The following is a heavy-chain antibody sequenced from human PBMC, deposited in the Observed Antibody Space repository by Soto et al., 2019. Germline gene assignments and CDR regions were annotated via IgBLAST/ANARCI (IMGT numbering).Heavy chain of an antibody. D-gene: IGHD2-15*01. Sequence: EVQLLESGGGLVQPGGSLRLSCAASGFTFSSFAMNWVRQAPGKGLEWVSGIGGSGGTTYYADSVKGRFTISRDNSKNTLFLQMNSLRAEDTAVYYCAKDSLGDYYYYGLDVWGQGTTVTVSS. J-gene: IGHJ6*02. CDR2: IGGSGGTT. CDR1: GFTFSSFA. CDR3: AKDSLGDYYYYGLDV. V-gene: IGHV3-23*01.